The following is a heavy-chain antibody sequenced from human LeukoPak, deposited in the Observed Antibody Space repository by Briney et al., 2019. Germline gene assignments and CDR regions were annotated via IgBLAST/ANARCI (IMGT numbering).Heavy chain of an antibody. CDR1: GFTFDDYA. CDR3: AKDFGSGWYGGEFDP. D-gene: IGHD6-19*01. CDR2: ISWDGGST. V-gene: IGHV3-43D*03. Sequence: GGSLRLSCAASGFTFDDYAMHWVRQAPGKGLEWVSLISWDGGSTYYADSVKGRFTISRDNSKNSLYLQMNSLRAEDTALYYCAKDFGSGWYGGEFDPWGQGTLVTVSS. J-gene: IGHJ5*02.